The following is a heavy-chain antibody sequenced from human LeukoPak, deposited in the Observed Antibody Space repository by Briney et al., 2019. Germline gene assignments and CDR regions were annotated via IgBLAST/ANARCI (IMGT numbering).Heavy chain of an antibody. CDR2: IYYSGSA. V-gene: IGHV4-39*07. J-gene: IGHJ4*02. Sequence: PSQTLSLTCTVSGGSISSGDYYWSWIRQPPGKGLEWIGSIYYSGSAHYHPSLKSRVTISLDSSKNQFSLQLTSVTAADTAVYYCARTGPRLQLERDYFTSWGQGTLVTVSS. CDR1: GGSISSGDYY. CDR3: ARTGPRLQLERDYFTS. D-gene: IGHD4-11*01.